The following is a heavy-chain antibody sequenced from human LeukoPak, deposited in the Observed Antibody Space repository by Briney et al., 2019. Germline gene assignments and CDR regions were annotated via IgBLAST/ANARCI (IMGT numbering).Heavy chain of an antibody. J-gene: IGHJ4*02. CDR1: GGSISSSSYY. CDR2: IYYSGST. D-gene: IGHD3-16*02. Sequence: PSETLSLTCTVSGGSISSSSYYWGWIRQPPGKGLEWIGSIYYSGSTYYNPSLKSRVTISVDTSKNQFSLKLSSVTAADTAVYYCARHSYDYVWGSYRPYYFDYWGQGTLVTVSS. V-gene: IGHV4-39*01. CDR3: ARHSYDYVWGSYRPYYFDY.